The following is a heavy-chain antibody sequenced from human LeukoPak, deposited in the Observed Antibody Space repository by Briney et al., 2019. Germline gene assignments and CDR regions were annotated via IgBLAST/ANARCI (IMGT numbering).Heavy chain of an antibody. CDR1: GFTFSSYW. V-gene: IGHV3-74*01. Sequence: PGGSLRLSCAASGFTFSSYWMHWVRQAPGKGLVWVSRINSDGSSTSYADSVKGRFTISRDNAKNTLYLQMNSLRAEDTAVYYCARAYLEGYYDSSGYYYWGQGTLVTVSS. CDR2: INSDGSST. CDR3: ARAYLEGYYDSSGYYY. J-gene: IGHJ4*02. D-gene: IGHD3-22*01.